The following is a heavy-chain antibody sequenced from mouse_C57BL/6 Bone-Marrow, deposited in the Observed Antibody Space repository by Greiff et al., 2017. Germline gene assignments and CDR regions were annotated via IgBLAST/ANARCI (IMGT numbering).Heavy chain of an antibody. J-gene: IGHJ1*03. Sequence: VKVVESGPGLVQPSQSLSITCTVSGFSLTSYGVHWVRQSPGKGLEWLGVIWSGGSTDYNAAFISRLSISKDNSKSQVFFKMNSLQADDTAIYYCARPDGSGYFDVWGTGTTVTVSS. CDR1: GFSLTSYG. CDR3: ARPDGSGYFDV. V-gene: IGHV2-2*01. D-gene: IGHD1-1*01. CDR2: IWSGGST.